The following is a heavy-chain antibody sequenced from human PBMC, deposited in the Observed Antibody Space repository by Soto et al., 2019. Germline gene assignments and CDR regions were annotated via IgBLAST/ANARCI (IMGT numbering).Heavy chain of an antibody. D-gene: IGHD6-6*01. CDR1: GFTLSSFE. CDR2: IGGSGSTI. Sequence: GGSLRLSCAASGFTLSSFEMNWVRQAPGKGLEWVSKIGGSGSTIWYADSVKGRFTISRDNAKNSLYLQMNSLRGEDTAVYYCARATYSSSYYFDSWGQGTLVTVSS. V-gene: IGHV3-48*03. J-gene: IGHJ4*02. CDR3: ARATYSSSYYFDS.